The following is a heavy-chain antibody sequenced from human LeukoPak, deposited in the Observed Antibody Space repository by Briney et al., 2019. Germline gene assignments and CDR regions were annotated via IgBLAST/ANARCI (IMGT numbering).Heavy chain of an antibody. Sequence: EASVTVSCKASGGTFSSYAISWVRQAPGQGLEWMGRIIPILGIANYAQKFQGRVTITADKSTSTAYMELSSLRSEDTAVYYCARVDPKDYERLDYWGQGTLVTVSS. J-gene: IGHJ4*02. CDR1: GGTFSSYA. V-gene: IGHV1-69*04. CDR2: IIPILGIA. D-gene: IGHD4-17*01. CDR3: ARVDPKDYERLDY.